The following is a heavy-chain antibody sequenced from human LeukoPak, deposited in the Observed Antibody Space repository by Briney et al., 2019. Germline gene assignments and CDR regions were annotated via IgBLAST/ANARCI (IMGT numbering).Heavy chain of an antibody. Sequence: GGSLRLSCEASGFTFNTYALYWVRQAPGKGLEWVSGICGSGGCTYYADSVKGRFTISRDNSKNTVYLQMNSLTADDTAVYYCAKTTVGYSSGRYPGWPADCWGQGTLVTVSS. J-gene: IGHJ4*02. CDR3: AKTTVGYSSGRYPGWPADC. V-gene: IGHV3-23*01. CDR2: ICGSGGCT. D-gene: IGHD6-19*01. CDR1: GFTFNTYA.